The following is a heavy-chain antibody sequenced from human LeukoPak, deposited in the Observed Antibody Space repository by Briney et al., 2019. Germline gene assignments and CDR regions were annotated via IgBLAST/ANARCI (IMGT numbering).Heavy chain of an antibody. Sequence: GGSLRLSCAASGFTFGDYYMSWIRQAPGKGLEWVSYISSSSSYTNYADSVKGRFTIPRDNAKNSLYLQMNSLRAEDTAVYYCARVGLLGSGSPVFDYWGQGTLVTVSS. V-gene: IGHV3-11*06. D-gene: IGHD3-10*01. CDR1: GFTFGDYY. J-gene: IGHJ4*02. CDR3: ARVGLLGSGSPVFDY. CDR2: ISSSSSYT.